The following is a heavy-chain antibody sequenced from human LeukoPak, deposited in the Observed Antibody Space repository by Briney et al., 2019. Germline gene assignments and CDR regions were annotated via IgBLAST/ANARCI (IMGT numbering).Heavy chain of an antibody. J-gene: IGHJ4*02. D-gene: IGHD1-1*01. V-gene: IGHV1-69*02. Sequence: ASVKVSCKASGGTFSSYTISWVRQAPGQGLERMGRIIPILGIANYAQKFQGRVTITADKSTSTAYMELSSLRSEDTAVYYCARSLTPGGFDYWGQGTPVTVSS. CDR3: ARSLTPGGFDY. CDR2: IIPILGIA. CDR1: GGTFSSYT.